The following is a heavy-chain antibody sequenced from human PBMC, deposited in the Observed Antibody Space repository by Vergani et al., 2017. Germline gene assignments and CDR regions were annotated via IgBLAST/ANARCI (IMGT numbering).Heavy chain of an antibody. V-gene: IGHV3-43*01. D-gene: IGHD3-10*01. CDR3: AKAPRISPYGMDV. J-gene: IGHJ6*02. CDR2: ISWDGGST. Sequence: EVQLVESGGVVVQPGGSLRLSCAASVFTFDDYTMHWVRQAPGKGLEWVSLISWDGGSTYYADSVKGRFTISRDNSKNSLYLQMNSLRTEDTALYYCAKAPRISPYGMDVWGQGTTVTVSS. CDR1: VFTFDDYT.